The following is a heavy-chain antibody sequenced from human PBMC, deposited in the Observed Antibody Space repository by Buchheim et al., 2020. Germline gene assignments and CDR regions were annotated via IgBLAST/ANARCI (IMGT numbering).Heavy chain of an antibody. Sequence: QVQLQESGPGLVKPSETLSLTCTVSGGSVSSGSYYWSWIRQPPGKGLEWIGYIYYSGSTNYNPSLTSRVTISVDTSKNQFSLKLSSVTAADTAVYYCAREVLEWAPDYYYYGMDVWGQGTT. J-gene: IGHJ6*02. D-gene: IGHD3-3*01. CDR2: IYYSGST. CDR3: AREVLEWAPDYYYYGMDV. CDR1: GGSVSSGSYY. V-gene: IGHV4-61*01.